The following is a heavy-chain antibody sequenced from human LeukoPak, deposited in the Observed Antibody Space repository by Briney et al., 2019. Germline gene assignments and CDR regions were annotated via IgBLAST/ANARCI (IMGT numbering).Heavy chain of an antibody. V-gene: IGHV3-7*02. D-gene: IGHD6-19*01. CDR2: IKPDGSEK. CDR1: GLTFSSYW. J-gene: IGHJ6*02. CDR3: AKSAVAAPGDV. Sequence: PGGSLRLSCAASGLTFSSYWMAWVRQAPGKGLEWVGNIKPDGSEKYSVDSLKGRFTISRDNAENSLYLQMKSLRDEDTAVYYCAKSAVAAPGDVWGQGTTVTVSS.